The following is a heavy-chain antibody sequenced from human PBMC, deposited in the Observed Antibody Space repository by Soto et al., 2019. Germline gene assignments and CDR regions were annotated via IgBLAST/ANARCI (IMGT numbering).Heavy chain of an antibody. CDR2: IYPGDSDT. J-gene: IGHJ3*02. CDR3: ASLRTVPHDAFDI. Sequence: ESLKISCKGSGYSFTSYWIGWVRQLPGKGLEWMGIIYPGDSDTRYSPSFQGQVTISADKSISTAYLQWSSLKASDTAMYYCASLRTVPHDAFDIWGQGTMVTVSS. V-gene: IGHV5-51*01. D-gene: IGHD4-17*01. CDR1: GYSFTSYW.